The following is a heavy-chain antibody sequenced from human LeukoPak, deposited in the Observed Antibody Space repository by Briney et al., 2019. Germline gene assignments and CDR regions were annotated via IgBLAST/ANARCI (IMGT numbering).Heavy chain of an antibody. J-gene: IGHJ5*02. CDR3: AKKIPTSFDP. Sequence: PGRSLRLSCAASVFTFSSYAMSWVRQAPRKGLEWVSGISDSGGNTYYAGSVKGRFTISRDNSKNMLYLQMNSLSAEDTAVYYCAKKIPTSFDPWGQGTLVTVSS. CDR2: ISDSGGNT. CDR1: VFTFSSYA. V-gene: IGHV3-23*01.